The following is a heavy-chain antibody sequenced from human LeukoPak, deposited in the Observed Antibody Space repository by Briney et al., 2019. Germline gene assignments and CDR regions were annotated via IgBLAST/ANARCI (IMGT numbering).Heavy chain of an antibody. CDR1: GGSISSYY. J-gene: IGHJ5*02. D-gene: IGHD2-2*01. Sequence: PSETLSLTCTVSGGSISSYYWSWIRQPAGKGLEWIGRIYTSGSTNYNPSLKSRVTMSVDTSKNQFSLKLSSVTAADTAVYYCARVLRSCSSTSCYLFDPWGQGTLVTVSS. CDR3: ARVLRSCSSTSCYLFDP. CDR2: IYTSGST. V-gene: IGHV4-4*07.